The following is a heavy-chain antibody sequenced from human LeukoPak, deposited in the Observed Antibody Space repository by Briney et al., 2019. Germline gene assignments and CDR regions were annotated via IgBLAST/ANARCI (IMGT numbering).Heavy chain of an antibody. CDR2: IYYSGST. CDR1: GGSITSTNYY. CDR3: ARLEQLAPVY. D-gene: IGHD6-13*01. Sequence: PSETLSLTCTVSGGSITSTNYYWGWIRQPPGKGLEWIGYIYYSGSTNYNPSLKSRVTISVDTSKNQFSLKLSSVTAADTDVYYCARLEQLAPVYWGQGTLVTVSS. V-gene: IGHV4-61*05. J-gene: IGHJ4*02.